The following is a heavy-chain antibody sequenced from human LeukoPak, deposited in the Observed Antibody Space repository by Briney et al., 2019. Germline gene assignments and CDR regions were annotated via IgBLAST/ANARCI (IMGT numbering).Heavy chain of an antibody. J-gene: IGHJ5*02. CDR3: ARLAATRNWWFDP. D-gene: IGHD1-1*01. CDR1: GGSVSSGSYY. V-gene: IGHV4-61*01. CDR2: MYYSGST. Sequence: SSETLSLTCTVSGGSVSSGSYYWSWLRQPPGKGLEWIGYMYYSGSTSYNPSLKSRVTISVDTSKNQFSLKLSSVTAADTAVYYCARLAATRNWWFDPWGQGTLVTVSS.